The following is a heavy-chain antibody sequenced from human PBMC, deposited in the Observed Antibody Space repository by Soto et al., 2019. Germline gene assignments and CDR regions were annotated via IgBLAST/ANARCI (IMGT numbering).Heavy chain of an antibody. J-gene: IGHJ6*02. D-gene: IGHD5-12*01. CDR3: VRETRVATIKYYYYGMDV. V-gene: IGHV3-30-3*01. Sequence: QVQLVESGGGVVQPGRSLRLSCAASGFTFSSYAMHWVRQAPGKGLEWVAVISYDGSNKYYADSVKGRFTISRDNSKNTLYLQMNSLRAEDTAVYYCVRETRVATIKYYYYGMDVWGQGTTVTVSS. CDR2: ISYDGSNK. CDR1: GFTFSSYA.